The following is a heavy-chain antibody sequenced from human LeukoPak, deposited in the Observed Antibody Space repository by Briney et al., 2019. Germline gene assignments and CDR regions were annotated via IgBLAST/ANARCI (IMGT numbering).Heavy chain of an antibody. CDR3: ARDFDSSGYYYAAD. V-gene: IGHV4-4*07. D-gene: IGHD3-22*01. CDR1: GGSISSYY. Sequence: PSETLSLTCTVSGGSISSYYWSWIRQPAGKGLEWIGRIYTSGSTNYNPSLKSRVTMSVDTSKNQFSLKLSSVTAADTAVYYCARDFDSSGYYYAADWGQGTLVTVSS. CDR2: IYTSGST. J-gene: IGHJ4*02.